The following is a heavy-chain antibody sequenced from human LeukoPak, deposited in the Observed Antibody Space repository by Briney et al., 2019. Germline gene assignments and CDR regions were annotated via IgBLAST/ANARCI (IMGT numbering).Heavy chain of an antibody. Sequence: PSETLSLTCAVYGGSFSDYYWSWIRQPPGKGLEWIGYIYSSGSTNYNPSLKSRVTISVDTSMHQFSLKLSSVTAADTAVYYCARRLAVTGSPAFDIWGQGTMVTVSS. CDR1: GGSFSDYY. J-gene: IGHJ3*02. D-gene: IGHD6-19*01. CDR3: ARRLAVTGSPAFDI. V-gene: IGHV4-59*08. CDR2: IYSSGST.